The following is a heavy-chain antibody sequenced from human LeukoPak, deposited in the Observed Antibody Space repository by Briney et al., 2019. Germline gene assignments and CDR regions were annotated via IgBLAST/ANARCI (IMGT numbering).Heavy chain of an antibody. J-gene: IGHJ4*02. CDR1: GGSISSYY. CDR2: IYTSGST. CDR3: ARDKHSSWDFDY. Sequence: SETLSLTCAVSGGSISSYYWSWIRQPAGKGLEWIGRIYTSGSTNYNASLKSRVTMSVDTSKNQFSLKLSSVTDADTAVYYCARDKHSSWDFDYWGQGTLVTVSS. V-gene: IGHV4-4*07. D-gene: IGHD6-13*01.